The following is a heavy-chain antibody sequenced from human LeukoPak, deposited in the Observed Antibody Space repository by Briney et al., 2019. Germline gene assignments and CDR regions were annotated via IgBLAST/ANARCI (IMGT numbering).Heavy chain of an antibody. V-gene: IGHV3-49*04. CDR2: IRSKAYGGTT. CDR1: GFTFGDYA. J-gene: IGHJ4*02. CDR3: TAGGYLVDY. D-gene: IGHD3-16*01. Sequence: GGSLRLSCTASGFTFGDYAMSWVRQAPGKGLEWVGFIRSKAYGGTTEYAASVKGRFTISRDDSKSIAYLQMNSLKTEDTAVYYCTAGGYLVDYWGQGTLVTVSS.